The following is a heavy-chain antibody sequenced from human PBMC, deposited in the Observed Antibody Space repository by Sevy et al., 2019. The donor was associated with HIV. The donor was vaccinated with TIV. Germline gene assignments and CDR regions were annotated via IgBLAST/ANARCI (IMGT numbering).Heavy chain of an antibody. Sequence: GGSLRLSCSASGFSFDNYVMNWFRQAPGKGLEWVGFIRSKLYGGTTEYAVSVKGRFTISRDDSKSIAYLQMNSLKTEDSGVYYCSRDRYGSQSYAADHWGQGTLVTVSS. CDR3: SRDRYGSQSYAADH. J-gene: IGHJ5*02. D-gene: IGHD3-10*01. V-gene: IGHV3-49*03. CDR1: GFSFDNYV. CDR2: IRSKLYGGTT.